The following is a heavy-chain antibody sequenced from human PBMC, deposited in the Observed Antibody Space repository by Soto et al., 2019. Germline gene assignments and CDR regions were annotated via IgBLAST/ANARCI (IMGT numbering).Heavy chain of an antibody. CDR1: GYTFTSYG. Sequence: QVQLVQSGTEVRKPGASVKVSCKASGYTFTSYGINWVRQAPGQGLEWMGWISGYNGNTDYVQWLQDRVTMTTDTSTRTAYMELRNLRSDDSAVYYCARTDLKLRGLDYWGQGTLVTVSS. J-gene: IGHJ4*02. V-gene: IGHV1-18*01. D-gene: IGHD1-7*01. CDR2: ISGYNGNT. CDR3: ARTDLKLRGLDY.